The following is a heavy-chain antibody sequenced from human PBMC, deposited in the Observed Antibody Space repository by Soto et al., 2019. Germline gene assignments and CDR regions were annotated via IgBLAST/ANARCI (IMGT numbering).Heavy chain of an antibody. CDR1: GDTFTGYY. J-gene: IGHJ4*02. V-gene: IGHV1-2*02. CDR2: INPNSGGT. D-gene: IGHD2-2*01. CDR3: ARDLVVVPAANDIPFDY. Sequence: ASVKVSCKASGDTFTGYYMHWVREAPGQGLEWMGWINPNSGGTNYAQKFQGRVTMTRDTSISTAYMELSRLRSDDTAVYYCARDLVVVPAANDIPFDYWGQGTLFTVSS.